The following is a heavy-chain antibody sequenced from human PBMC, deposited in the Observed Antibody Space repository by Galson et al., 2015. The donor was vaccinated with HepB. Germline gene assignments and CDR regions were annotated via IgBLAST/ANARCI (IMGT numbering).Heavy chain of an antibody. V-gene: IGHV3-30-3*01. CDR3: AVCFSTSCYAAENFQH. CDR1: GFTFNSYA. D-gene: IGHD2-2*01. CDR2: ISYDGINK. Sequence: SLRLSCAASGFTFNSYAINWVRQAPGKGLERVAVISYDGINKWYADSVKGRFTISRDNSKNTVYLQINSLRAEDTAVYFCAVCFSTSCYAAENFQHWGQGTLVTVSS. J-gene: IGHJ1*01.